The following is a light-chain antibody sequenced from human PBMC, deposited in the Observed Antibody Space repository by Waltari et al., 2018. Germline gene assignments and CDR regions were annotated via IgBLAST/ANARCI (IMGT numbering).Light chain of an antibody. CDR1: QDISNY. V-gene: IGKV1-33*01. Sequence: EIQKTQSPSSLSTSVGDRVTITCQTSQDISNYLNWYQQKPGKAPKLLIYAASKLETGVPSRFSGSGSGTNFTFTISSLQPEDIATYYCQQHDNLPLAFGGGTKVEIK. J-gene: IGKJ4*01. CDR3: QQHDNLPLA. CDR2: AAS.